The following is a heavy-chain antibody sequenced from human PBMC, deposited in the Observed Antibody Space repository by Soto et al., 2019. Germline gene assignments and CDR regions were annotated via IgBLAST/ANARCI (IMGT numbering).Heavy chain of an antibody. D-gene: IGHD1-1*01. CDR2: IYSGGST. CDR3: ARNEGLQWTGYYFDY. V-gene: IGHV3-66*01. Sequence: EVQLVESGGGLVQPGGSLRLSCAASGFTVSSNYMSWVRQAPGKGLEWVSVIYSGGSTYYADSVKGRFTISRDNSKNTLYLQMNSLRAEDTAVYYCARNEGLQWTGYYFDYWGQGTLVTVSS. J-gene: IGHJ4*02. CDR1: GFTVSSNY.